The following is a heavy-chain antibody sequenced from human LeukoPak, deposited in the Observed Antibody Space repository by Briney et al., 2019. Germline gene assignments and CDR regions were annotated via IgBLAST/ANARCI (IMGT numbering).Heavy chain of an antibody. J-gene: IGHJ4*02. Sequence: GGSLRLSCSASAFAFSDYWMNWVRQAQGKGPEWVANINLGGSAKLYVDSVKGRCTISRDNAKNSLYLQMNSLRVEDTAVYYCAAWGLHNYWGQGTLVTVSS. D-gene: IGHD7-27*01. CDR1: AFAFSDYW. CDR3: AAWGLHNY. CDR2: INLGGSAK. V-gene: IGHV3-7*01.